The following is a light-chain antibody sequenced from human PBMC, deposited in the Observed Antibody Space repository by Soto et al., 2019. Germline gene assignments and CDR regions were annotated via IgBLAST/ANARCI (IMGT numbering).Light chain of an antibody. Sequence: AIRMTQSPSSLSSSTVYIVTITFRASQGISSYSAWYQQKPGKAPKLLIYAASTLQSGVPSRFSGSGSGTDFTLTISRLQSEDFATYYCQQYYTSPSFGQGTKVDIK. CDR3: QQYYTSPS. J-gene: IGKJ1*01. CDR2: AAS. CDR1: QGISSY. V-gene: IGKV1-8*01.